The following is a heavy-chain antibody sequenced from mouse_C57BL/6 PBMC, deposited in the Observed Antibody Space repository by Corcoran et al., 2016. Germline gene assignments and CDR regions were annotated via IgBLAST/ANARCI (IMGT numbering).Heavy chain of an antibody. CDR2: IYPGSGNT. CDR3: ARAYYSNYDYAMDY. V-gene: IGHV1-66*01. Sequence: QVQLQQSGPELVKPGASVKISCKASGYSFTSYYIHWVKQRPGQGLEWIGWIYPGSGNTKYNEKFKGKATLTADTSSSTAYMQLSSLTSEDSAVYYWARAYYSNYDYAMDYWGQGTSVTVSS. J-gene: IGHJ4*01. CDR1: GYSFTSYY. D-gene: IGHD2-5*01.